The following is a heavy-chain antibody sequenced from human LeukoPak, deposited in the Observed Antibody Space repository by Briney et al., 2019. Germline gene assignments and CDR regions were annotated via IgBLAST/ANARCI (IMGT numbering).Heavy chain of an antibody. V-gene: IGHV1-24*01. CDR2: FDPEDGET. CDR1: GYTLTELS. CDR3: ATGLVVRNAFDI. J-gene: IGHJ3*02. Sequence: ASVKVSCKVSGYTLTELSMHWVRQAPGKGLEWMGGFDPEDGETIYAQKFQGRVTMTEDTSTDTAYMELSSLRSEDTAAYYCATGLVVRNAFDIWGQGTMVTVSS. D-gene: IGHD2-2*01.